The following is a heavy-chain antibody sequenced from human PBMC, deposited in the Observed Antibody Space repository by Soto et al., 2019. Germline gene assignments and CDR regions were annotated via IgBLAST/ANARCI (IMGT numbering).Heavy chain of an antibody. CDR1: GDSVSSNSGA. Sequence: KQSQTLSLTCAISGDSVSSNSGAWNWIRQSPSRGLEWLGRTYYRSKWYNDYAVSVKSRITINPDISKNQFSLQLNSVTPEDTAVYYCARYSGYADRSMDVWGQGTTVTVSS. CDR3: ARYSGYADRSMDV. V-gene: IGHV6-1*01. CDR2: TYYRSKWYN. J-gene: IGHJ6*02. D-gene: IGHD5-12*01.